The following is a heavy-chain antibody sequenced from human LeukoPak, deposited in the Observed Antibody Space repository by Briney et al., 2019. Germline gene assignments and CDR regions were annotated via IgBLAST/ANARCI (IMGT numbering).Heavy chain of an antibody. V-gene: IGHV3-23*01. CDR1: GFTFSNHG. Sequence: GGTLRLSCAAYGFTFSNHGMDWVRQAPGKGLEWVSGISPSGDITYYADSVKGRFTISRDNSKNTLYLHMKSLRAEDTAVYYCAKGSGWLLPQYFDFWGQGTLVTVSS. CDR2: ISPSGDIT. D-gene: IGHD2-21*01. J-gene: IGHJ4*02. CDR3: AKGSGWLLPQYFDF.